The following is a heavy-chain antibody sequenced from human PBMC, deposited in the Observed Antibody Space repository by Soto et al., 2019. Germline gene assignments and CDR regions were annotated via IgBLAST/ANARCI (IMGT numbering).Heavy chain of an antibody. V-gene: IGHV4-39*07. CDR3: ARVPGDFWSGYYSWFDP. J-gene: IGHJ5*02. D-gene: IGHD3-3*01. CDR1: GGSISSSTYY. CDR2: FFIGGST. Sequence: SETLSLTCTVSGGSISSSTYYWGWMRQPPGKGLEWIASFFIGGSTYYNPSLKSRVTISVDRSKNQFSLKLSSVTAADTAVYYCARVPGDFWSGYYSWFDPWGQGTLVTVSS.